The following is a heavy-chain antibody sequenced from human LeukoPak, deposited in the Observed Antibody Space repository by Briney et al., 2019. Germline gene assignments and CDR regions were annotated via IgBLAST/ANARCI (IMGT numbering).Heavy chain of an antibody. J-gene: IGHJ6*02. Sequence: GGSLRLSCAASGFTFSSYGMHWVRQALGKGLEWVAFISYDGSNKYYADSVKGRFTISRDNSKNTLFLQMNSLRAEDTAVYYCAKQGNGMDVWGQGTMVTVSS. CDR1: GFTFSSYG. CDR2: ISYDGSNK. V-gene: IGHV3-30*18. CDR3: AKQGNGMDV. D-gene: IGHD3-10*01.